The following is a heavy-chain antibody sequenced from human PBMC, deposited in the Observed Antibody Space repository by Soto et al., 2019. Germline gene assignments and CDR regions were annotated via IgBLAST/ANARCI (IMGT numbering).Heavy chain of an antibody. V-gene: IGHV1-69*13. CDR2: IIPIFGTA. J-gene: IGHJ4*02. CDR3: CLGLGELLCGDY. D-gene: IGHD1-26*01. CDR1: GGTFSSCA. Sequence: GTSVKVSCKASGGTFSSCAISWVRQAPGQGLEWMGGIIPIFGTANYAQKFQGRVTITADESTSTAYMELSSLRSEDTAVYYCCLGLGELLCGDYWGQGTLVTGSS.